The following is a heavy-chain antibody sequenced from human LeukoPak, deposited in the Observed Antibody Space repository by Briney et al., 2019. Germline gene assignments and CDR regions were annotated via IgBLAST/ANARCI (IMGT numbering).Heavy chain of an antibody. J-gene: IGHJ5*02. Sequence: SETLSLTCTVSGYSISSGYYWGWIRQPPGKGLEWIGSIYHSGSTYYNPSLKSRVTISVDTSKNQFSLKLSSVTAADTAVYYCARGKEDSNRNWFDPWGQGTLVTVSS. CDR1: GYSISSGYY. CDR3: ARGKEDSNRNWFDP. CDR2: IYHSGST. D-gene: IGHD4-11*01. V-gene: IGHV4-38-2*02.